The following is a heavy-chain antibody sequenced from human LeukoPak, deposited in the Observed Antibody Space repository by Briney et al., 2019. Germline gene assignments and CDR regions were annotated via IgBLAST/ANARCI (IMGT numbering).Heavy chain of an antibody. Sequence: GASVKVSCKASGGTLSSYAISWVRQAPGQGLEWMGGLIPIFGTANYAQKFQGRVTITADESTSTAYMELSSLRSEDTTVYYCARDEPPRHWGQATLVTVSS. J-gene: IGHJ1*01. CDR3: ARDEPPRH. V-gene: IGHV1-69*13. CDR1: GGTLSSYA. CDR2: LIPIFGTA.